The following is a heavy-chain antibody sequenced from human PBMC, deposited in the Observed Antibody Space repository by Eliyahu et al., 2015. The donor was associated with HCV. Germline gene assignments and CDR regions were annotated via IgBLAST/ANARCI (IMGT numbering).Heavy chain of an antibody. Sequence: FISGSSSYIYYADSVKGRFTISRDNGKNSLYLQMNSLRAEDTAVYYCARVRGLGALDIWGQGTMVTVSS. J-gene: IGHJ3*02. CDR2: ISGSSSYI. CDR3: ARVRGLGALDI. V-gene: IGHV3-21*01.